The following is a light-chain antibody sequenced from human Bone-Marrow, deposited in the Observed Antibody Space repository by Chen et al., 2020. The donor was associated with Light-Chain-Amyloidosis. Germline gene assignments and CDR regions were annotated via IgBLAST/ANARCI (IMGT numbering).Light chain of an antibody. J-gene: IGLJ1*01. CDR2: TVT. Sequence: QSALTQPASVAGSPAQSITTSCTGTSSDVGGDNHVSWYHKHPDKPTRLMIYTVTNRPSWVPDRFSGPTSDNTASLTISWLQTEVDADYFCSSYNIANNLVVGSGTRVTVL. V-gene: IGLV2-14*01. CDR1: SSDVGGDNH. CDR3: SSYNIANNLV.